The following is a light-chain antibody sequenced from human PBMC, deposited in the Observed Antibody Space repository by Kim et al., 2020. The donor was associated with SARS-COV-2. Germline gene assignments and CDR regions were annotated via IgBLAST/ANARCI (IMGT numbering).Light chain of an antibody. J-gene: IGLJ3*02. CDR2: KDS. Sequence: SYELTQPSSVSVSPGQTARITCSGDVLAKKYARWFQQKPGQASVLVIYKDSERPSGIPERFSGSSSGTTVTLTISGAQVEDEADYYCYSAADNNQVFGGGTQLTVL. CDR3: YSAADNNQV. V-gene: IGLV3-27*01. CDR1: VLAKKY.